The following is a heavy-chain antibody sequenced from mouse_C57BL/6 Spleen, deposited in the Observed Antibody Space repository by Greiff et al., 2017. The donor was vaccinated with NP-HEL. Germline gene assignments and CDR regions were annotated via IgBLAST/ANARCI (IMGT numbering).Heavy chain of an antibody. Sequence: QVQLQQSGAELVRPGASVTLSCKASGYTFTDYEMHWVKQTPVHGLEWIGAIDPETGGTAYNQKFKGKAILTADKSSSTAYMELRSLTSEDSAVYYCTRGDGYYQYWYFDVWGTGTTVTVSS. V-gene: IGHV1-15*01. CDR1: GYTFTDYE. CDR2: IDPETGGT. J-gene: IGHJ1*03. D-gene: IGHD2-3*01. CDR3: TRGDGYYQYWYFDV.